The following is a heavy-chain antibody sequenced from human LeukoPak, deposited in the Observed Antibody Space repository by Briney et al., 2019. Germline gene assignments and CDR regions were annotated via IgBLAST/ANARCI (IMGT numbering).Heavy chain of an antibody. Sequence: ASVKVSCKASGYTFTGYHMHWVRQAPGQGLEWMGRINPNSGDTNYAQKFQGRVTMTRDTSISTAYMELSSLRSEDTAVYYCARETRHRYYFDYWGQGTLVTVSS. CDR1: GYTFTGYH. J-gene: IGHJ4*02. CDR2: INPNSGDT. V-gene: IGHV1-2*06. CDR3: ARETRHRYYFDY.